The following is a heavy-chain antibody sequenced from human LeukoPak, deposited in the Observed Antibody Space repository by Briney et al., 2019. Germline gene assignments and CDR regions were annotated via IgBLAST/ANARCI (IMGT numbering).Heavy chain of an antibody. V-gene: IGHV3-23*01. CDR2: ISGSGGST. J-gene: IGHJ4*02. CDR3: AKRVLWFGESYFDY. CDR1: GFTFSSYA. Sequence: GGSLRLSCAASGFTFSSYAMSWVRQAPGKGLEWVSAISGSGGSTYYADSVKGRFTISRDNSKNTLYLQMNSLRAEVTAVYYCAKRVLWFGESYFDYWGQGTLVTVSS. D-gene: IGHD3-10*01.